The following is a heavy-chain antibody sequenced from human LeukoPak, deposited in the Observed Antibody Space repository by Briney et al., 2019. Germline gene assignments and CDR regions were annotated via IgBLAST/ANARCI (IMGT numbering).Heavy chain of an antibody. CDR1: GFTFSDYY. CDR2: ISSSGSTI. D-gene: IGHD5-18*01. V-gene: IGHV3-11*04. CDR3: ARADSYGYIGVFDY. J-gene: IGHJ4*02. Sequence: PGGSLRLSCAASGFTFSDYYMSWIRQAPGKGLEWVSYISSSGSTIYCADSVKGRFTISRDNAKNSLYLQMNSLRAEDTAVYYCARADSYGYIGVFDYWGQGTLVTVSS.